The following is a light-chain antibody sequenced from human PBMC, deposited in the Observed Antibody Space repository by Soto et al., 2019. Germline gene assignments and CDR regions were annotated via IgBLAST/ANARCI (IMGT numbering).Light chain of an antibody. V-gene: IGKV3-20*01. CDR1: QSVSNNY. J-gene: IGKJ1*01. CDR2: GAS. CDR3: QQYGSSGT. Sequence: ESVVSQAPGTLPLSPGERVTLSCRASQSVSNNYVAWYQQTPGQAPRLLIYGASNRATGIPDRFSGSGSGADSTLTISRLEPEDFAVYYYQQYGSSGTFGQGTKV.